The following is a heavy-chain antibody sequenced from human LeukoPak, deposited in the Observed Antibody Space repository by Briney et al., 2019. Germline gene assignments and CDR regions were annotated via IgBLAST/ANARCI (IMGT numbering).Heavy chain of an antibody. CDR1: GGSITSINW. CDR2: THHGGNT. J-gene: IGHJ3*02. Sequence: IPSGTLSLTCAVSGGSITSINWWNWVRQPPGKGLEWIGETHHGGNTKYSPSLKSRLTISVDKSKNQFSLELSSVTAADTAMYYCAREPRRTVTTLEAFDIWGQGTMVTVSS. V-gene: IGHV4-4*02. D-gene: IGHD4-11*01. CDR3: AREPRRTVTTLEAFDI.